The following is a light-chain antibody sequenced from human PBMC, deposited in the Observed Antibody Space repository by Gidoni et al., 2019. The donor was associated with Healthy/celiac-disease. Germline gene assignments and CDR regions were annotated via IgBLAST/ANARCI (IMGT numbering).Light chain of an antibody. V-gene: IGKV4-1*01. CDR2: SAS. CDR3: QQYYSTPYT. CDR1: QSVLYSSNNKSY. Sequence: DILITQSPDSLAVSLGERATINCNFSQSVLYSSNNKSYLAWYQQKPGQPPKLLIYSASTRESGVPDRFSGSGSGTDFTLTISSLQAEDVAVYYCQQYYSTPYTFGQGTKLEIK. J-gene: IGKJ2*01.